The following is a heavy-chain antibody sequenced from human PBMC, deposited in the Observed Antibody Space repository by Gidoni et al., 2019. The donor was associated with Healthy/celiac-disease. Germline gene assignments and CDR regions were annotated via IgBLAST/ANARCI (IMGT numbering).Heavy chain of an antibody. J-gene: IGHJ6*04. CDR2: ISGSGGST. V-gene: IGHV3-23*01. Sequence: EVQLLESGGGLVQPGGSLSLSCAASGFTFSSYAMSWVRQAPGKGLEWVSAISGSGGSTYYADSVKGRFTISRDNSKNTLYLQMNSLGAEDTAVYYCAKVATMVRGVILDVWGKGTTVTVSS. CDR1: GFTFSSYA. D-gene: IGHD3-10*01. CDR3: AKVATMVRGVILDV.